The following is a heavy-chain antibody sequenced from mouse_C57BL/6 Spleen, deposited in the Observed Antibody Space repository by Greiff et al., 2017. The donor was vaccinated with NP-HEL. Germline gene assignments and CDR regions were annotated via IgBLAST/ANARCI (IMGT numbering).Heavy chain of an antibody. V-gene: IGHV1-64*01. CDR1: GYTFTSYW. D-gene: IGHD1-1*01. CDR3: AREDSRYYYAMDY. Sequence: QVQLQQPGAELVKPGASVQLSCKASGYTFTSYWMHWVKQRPGQGLEWIGMIHPNSGSTNYNEKFKSKATLTVDKSSSTAYMQLSSLTSEDSAVYYCAREDSRYYYAMDYWGRGASVTVSS. J-gene: IGHJ4*01. CDR2: IHPNSGST.